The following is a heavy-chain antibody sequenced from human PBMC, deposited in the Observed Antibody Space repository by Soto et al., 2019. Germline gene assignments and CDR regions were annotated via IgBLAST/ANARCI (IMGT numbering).Heavy chain of an antibody. CDR3: SRASGGGNSAYFDC. Sequence: QITLQESGPTLVKPTQTLTLTCTFSGFSLSTYDVGVGWIRQPPRKALEWLAVIYWDDDKRYSPSLKSRLTVTNDTSKNQVVLTMTNMDPVDTATYYCSRASGGGNSAYFDCWGQGTLVTVSS. D-gene: IGHD2-21*01. V-gene: IGHV2-5*02. CDR2: IYWDDDK. CDR1: GFSLSTYDVG. J-gene: IGHJ4*02.